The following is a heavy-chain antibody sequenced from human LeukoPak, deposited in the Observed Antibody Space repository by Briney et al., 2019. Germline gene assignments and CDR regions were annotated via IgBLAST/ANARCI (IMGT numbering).Heavy chain of an antibody. V-gene: IGHV3-74*01. Sequence: PGGSLRLSCAVSGFTFRSYWMHWVRQAPGKGPVWVSRISDDGSMTNYADSVKGRFTISRDNAKNTVYLQMNSLRAEDTAVYYCARYSSSSGGASHYLDYWGQGTLVTVSS. CDR1: GFTFRSYW. D-gene: IGHD6-6*01. CDR2: ISDDGSMT. J-gene: IGHJ4*02. CDR3: ARYSSSSGGASHYLDY.